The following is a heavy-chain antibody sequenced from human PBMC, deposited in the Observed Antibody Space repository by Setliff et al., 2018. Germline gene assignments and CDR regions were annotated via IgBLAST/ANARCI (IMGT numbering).Heavy chain of an antibody. V-gene: IGHV4-39*06. Sequence: PSETLSLTCSVSDGSMTSGSYYWGWIRQPPGKGLEWIGSVYYSGTAYYNPSLKSRLYMSVDTSKNQFTLKVTSVTAADTAVYYCARLSCSSNSCPFDYWVQGTLVTVSS. CDR3: ARLSCSSNSCPFDY. CDR2: VYYSGTA. D-gene: IGHD2-2*01. J-gene: IGHJ4*02. CDR1: DGSMTSGSYY.